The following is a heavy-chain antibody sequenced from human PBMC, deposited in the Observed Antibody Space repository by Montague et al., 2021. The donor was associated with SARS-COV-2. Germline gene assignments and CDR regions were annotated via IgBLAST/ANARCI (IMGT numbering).Heavy chain of an antibody. Sequence: SETLSLTCAVSGGSISSSNWWSWVRQPPGKGLWWMGEIHHSGSTNYNPPLKSRVTMSVDRSKNHSSLRLRSVTAADTAMYYCASGGYGGWTGYYFDYWGQGTLVTVSS. CDR3: ASGGYGGWTGYYFDY. CDR2: IHHSGST. J-gene: IGHJ4*02. D-gene: IGHD4/OR15-4a*01. V-gene: IGHV4-4*02. CDR1: GGSISSSNW.